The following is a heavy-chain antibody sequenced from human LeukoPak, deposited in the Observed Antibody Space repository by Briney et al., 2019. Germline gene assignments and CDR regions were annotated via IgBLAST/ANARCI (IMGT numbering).Heavy chain of an antibody. Sequence: SETLSLTRTVSGGSISSSSYYWGWIRQPPGKGLEWIGSIYYSGSTYYNPSLKSRVTISVDTSKNQFSLKLSSVTAADTAVYYCARRRAYGDYVPHYFDYWGQGTLVTVSS. V-gene: IGHV4-39*01. D-gene: IGHD4-17*01. CDR1: GGSISSSSYY. J-gene: IGHJ4*02. CDR2: IYYSGST. CDR3: ARRRAYGDYVPHYFDY.